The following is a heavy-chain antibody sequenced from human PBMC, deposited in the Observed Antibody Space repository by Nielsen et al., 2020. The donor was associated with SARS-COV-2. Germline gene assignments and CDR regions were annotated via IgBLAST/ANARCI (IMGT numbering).Heavy chain of an antibody. J-gene: IGHJ3*02. CDR1: GYSFTSYW. Sequence: KVSCKGSGYSFTSYWIGWVRQMPGKGLEWMGIIYPGDSDTRYSPSFQGQVTISADKSIGTAYLQWSSLKASDTAMYYCASQNNTYYYGQAFDIWGQGTMVTVSS. V-gene: IGHV5-51*01. CDR3: ASQNNTYYYGQAFDI. CDR2: IYPGDSDT. D-gene: IGHD3-10*01.